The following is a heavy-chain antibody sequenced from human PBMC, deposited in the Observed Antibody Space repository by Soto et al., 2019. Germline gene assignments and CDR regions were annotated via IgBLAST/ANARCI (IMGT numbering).Heavy chain of an antibody. CDR3: ARXTTGTTRGYYYYYGMDV. CDR1: GGTFSSYA. Sequence: SVKVSCKASGGTFSSYAISWVRQAPGQGLEWMGGIIPIFGTANYAQKFQGRVTITADKSTSTAYMELSSLRSEDTAVYYCARXTTGTTRGYYYYYGMDVWGQGTTVTVSS. D-gene: IGHD1-1*01. CDR2: IIPIFGTA. J-gene: IGHJ6*02. V-gene: IGHV1-69*06.